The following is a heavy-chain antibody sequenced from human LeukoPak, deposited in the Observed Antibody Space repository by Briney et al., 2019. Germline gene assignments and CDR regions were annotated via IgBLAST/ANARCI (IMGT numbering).Heavy chain of an antibody. V-gene: IGHV4-39*02. CDR3: ARDSRSSNWYTNWFDP. J-gene: IGHJ5*02. CDR2: IYYSGST. D-gene: IGHD6-13*01. CDR1: GGSISSSSYY. Sequence: SETLSLTCTVSGGSISSSSYYWKWIRQPPGKGLEWIGSIYYSGSTYYNPSLKSRVTISIDTSKNQFSLKLTSVTAADTAVYYCARDSRSSNWYTNWFDPWGQGTLVTVSS.